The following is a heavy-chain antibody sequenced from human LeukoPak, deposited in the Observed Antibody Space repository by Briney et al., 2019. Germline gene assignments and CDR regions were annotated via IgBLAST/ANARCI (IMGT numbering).Heavy chain of an antibody. CDR1: GFSFSGNS. CDR2: ISRTSTYI. D-gene: IGHD3-16*01. V-gene: IGHV3-21*04. Sequence: GGSLRLSCVGSGFSFSGNSMNWVRRAPGKGLEWVSGISRTSTYIYYADSVKGRFTISRDNSKNTLYLQMNSLRAEDTAVYYCAKGWTITFLDYWGQGTLVTVSS. J-gene: IGHJ4*02. CDR3: AKGWTITFLDY.